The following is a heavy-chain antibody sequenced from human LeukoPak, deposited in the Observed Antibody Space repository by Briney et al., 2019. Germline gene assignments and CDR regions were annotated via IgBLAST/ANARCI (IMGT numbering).Heavy chain of an antibody. J-gene: IGHJ5*01. CDR3: VKDLYVTIWFDS. D-gene: IGHD4-11*01. CDR2: IISIVITI. Sequence: PVGSLRLSCAASGFTFSDYYMSWIRQVPGKGRGWVLYIISIVITIYYADSVKGGFTISRDNAKNSLYMQMNSLRAEDTAVYFCVKDLYVTIWFDSWGQGIPVTVSS. V-gene: IGHV3-11*04. CDR1: GFTFSDYY.